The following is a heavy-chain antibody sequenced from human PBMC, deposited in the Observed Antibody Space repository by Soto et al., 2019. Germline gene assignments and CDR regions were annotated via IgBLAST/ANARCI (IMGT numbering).Heavy chain of an antibody. CDR2: VSSDGRTQ. CDR1: GFTFRRYG. Sequence: LRLSYVASGFTFRRYGIHWVRQAPGKGLEWVAVVSSDGRTQYYADSVKGRFTISRDNSRNTLFLQMDSLRPEDTAVYYCAKEITVAGDFDYWGHGTLVTVSS. V-gene: IGHV3-30*18. CDR3: AKEITVAGDFDY. J-gene: IGHJ4*01. D-gene: IGHD6-19*01.